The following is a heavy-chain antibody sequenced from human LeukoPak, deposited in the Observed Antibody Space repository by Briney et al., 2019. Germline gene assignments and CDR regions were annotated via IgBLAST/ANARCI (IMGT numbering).Heavy chain of an antibody. CDR1: GGSISSGGYY. Sequence: SETLSLTCTVSGGSISSGGYYWSWIRQPAGKGLEWIGRIYTSGSTNYNPSLKSRVTMSVDTSKNQFSLKLSSVTAADTAVYYCARGEDYDFWSGYSSAAEYYFDYWGQGTLVTVSS. CDR3: ARGEDYDFWSGYSSAAEYYFDY. J-gene: IGHJ4*02. CDR2: IYTSGST. V-gene: IGHV4-61*02. D-gene: IGHD3-3*01.